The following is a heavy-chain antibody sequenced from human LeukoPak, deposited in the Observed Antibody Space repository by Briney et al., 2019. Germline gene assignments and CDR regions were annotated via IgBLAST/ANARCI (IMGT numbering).Heavy chain of an antibody. D-gene: IGHD6-25*01. CDR1: GFTFSSNA. Sequence: GGSLRLSCSASGFTFSSNAMTWVRQAPGKGLEWVSTISAGGGNVDYADSVQGRFTISRDNSKNTVYLQMDSLRVEDTAAYYCARRGIASGFFDYWGQGALVTVSS. CDR2: ISAGGGNV. J-gene: IGHJ4*02. V-gene: IGHV3-23*01. CDR3: ARRGIASGFFDY.